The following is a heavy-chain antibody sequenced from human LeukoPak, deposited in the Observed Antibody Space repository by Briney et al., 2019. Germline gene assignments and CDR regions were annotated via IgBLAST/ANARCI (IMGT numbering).Heavy chain of an antibody. V-gene: IGHV3-23*01. D-gene: IGHD3-22*01. CDR3: AKEPNYYDSSGYFSH. Sequence: GGSLRLSCAASGLTFRRYAMSGVRQAPGKGVEWVSAISGSGGSTYYADSVTGRFTISSDNSKNTLYLQMNRLRAEDTAVYYCAKEPNYYDSSGYFSHWGQGTLVTVSS. J-gene: IGHJ4*02. CDR1: GLTFRRYA. CDR2: ISGSGGST.